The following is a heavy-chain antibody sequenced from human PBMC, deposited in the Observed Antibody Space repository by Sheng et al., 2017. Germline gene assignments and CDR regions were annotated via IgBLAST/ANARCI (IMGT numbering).Heavy chain of an antibody. J-gene: IGHJ4*02. D-gene: IGHD3-16*01. CDR3: AREEVARGSPAY. Sequence: QVQLVQSGAVVEAPGASVKFSCKASGYTFTSYHVHWVRQAPGQGPEWMGMINPTTSATTYAQKFQGRLTMTRDTSTSTLYMDLNSLRSEDTAVYYCAREEVARGSPAYWGQGTLLTVSS. CDR2: INPTTSAT. V-gene: IGHV1-46*01. CDR1: GYTFTSYH.